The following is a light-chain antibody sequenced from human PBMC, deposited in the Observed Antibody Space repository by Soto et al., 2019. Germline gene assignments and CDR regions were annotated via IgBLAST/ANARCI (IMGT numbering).Light chain of an antibody. CDR1: QSVSSY. J-gene: IGKJ1*01. CDR2: DAS. V-gene: IGKV3-11*01. Sequence: EIVLTQSPATLSLSPGERATLSCRASQSVSSYLAWYQEKVGQAPRLLIYDASNRATGIPARISGSGSGTDLTLTISSLEPEDFVVSSTWTFGQGTKVEIK. CDR3: WT.